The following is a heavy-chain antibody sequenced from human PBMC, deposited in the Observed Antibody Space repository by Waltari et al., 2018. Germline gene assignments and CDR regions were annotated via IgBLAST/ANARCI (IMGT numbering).Heavy chain of an antibody. CDR3: ARHESAHYGGFDS. CDR2: AYPFGSS. CDR1: GDSITSASY. D-gene: IGHD4-17*01. J-gene: IGHJ4*02. Sequence: QVQLQESGPGLVKPSETLSLTCAVSGDSITSASYWGWIRQPPGKGLEWIGYAYPFGSSSYNPSLKSRVTMSVETSKRQFSLNLSSVTAADTAVYYCARHESAHYGGFDSWGRGTLVTVSA. V-gene: IGHV4-38-2*01.